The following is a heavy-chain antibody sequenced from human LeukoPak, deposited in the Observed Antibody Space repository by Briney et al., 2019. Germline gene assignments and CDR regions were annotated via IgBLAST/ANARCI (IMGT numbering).Heavy chain of an antibody. V-gene: IGHV3-23*01. CDR3: VRSLGY. Sequence: QPGGSLRLSCAASGFPFSSYAMNWVRQAPGKGLEWVSVIAGSDGFTQYADSVKGRFTISRDNSKNTVYLQMNRLRVEDTALYYCVRSLGYWGQGTLVTVSS. J-gene: IGHJ4*02. CDR2: IAGSDGFT. CDR1: GFPFSSYA.